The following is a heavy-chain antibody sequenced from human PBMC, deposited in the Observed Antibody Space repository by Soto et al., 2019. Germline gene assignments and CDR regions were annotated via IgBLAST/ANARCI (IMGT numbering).Heavy chain of an antibody. CDR2: ISGSGGST. CDR1: GFTFSSYA. V-gene: IGHV3-23*01. Sequence: GGSLRLSCAASGFTFSSYAMSWVRQAPGKGLEWVSAISGSGGSTYYADSVKGRFTISRDNSKNTLYLQMNSLRAEHTAVYYCAKVEPHYYYYYGMDVWGQGTTVTVSS. J-gene: IGHJ6*02. CDR3: AKVEPHYYYYYGMDV.